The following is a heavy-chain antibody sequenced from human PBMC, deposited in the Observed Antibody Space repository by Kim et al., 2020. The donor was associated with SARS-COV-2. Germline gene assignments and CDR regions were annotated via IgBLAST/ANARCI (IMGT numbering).Heavy chain of an antibody. J-gene: IGHJ4*02. D-gene: IGHD3-22*01. V-gene: IGHV5-51*01. CDR3: ARLMGDSSGYYLDY. Sequence: SPSFQGQVTISADKSISTAYLQWSSLKASDTAMYYCARLMGDSSGYYLDYWGQGTLVTVSS.